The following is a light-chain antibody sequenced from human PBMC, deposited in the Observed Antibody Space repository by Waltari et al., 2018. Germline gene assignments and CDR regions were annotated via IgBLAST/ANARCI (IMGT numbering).Light chain of an antibody. CDR3: QEFGSSPTVT. J-gene: IGKJ5*01. CDR1: QSVSSRY. Sequence: IVLTQSPGTLSLSPGERATLSCRASQSVSSRYLAWYQQKPGQAPRVVLYSVSGRATGIPDRFSGSGSGTDFTLTISRLEPEDFAMYYCQEFGSSPTVTFGQGTRLEIK. V-gene: IGKV3-20*01. CDR2: SVS.